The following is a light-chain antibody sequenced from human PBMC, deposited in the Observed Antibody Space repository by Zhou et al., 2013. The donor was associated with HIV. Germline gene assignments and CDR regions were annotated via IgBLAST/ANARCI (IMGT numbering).Light chain of an antibody. J-gene: IGKJ1*01. CDR2: AAS. CDR1: QTIISY. CDR3: QQSYSTSRGTWT. Sequence: IQMTQSPSSLSASVGDRVTITCRASQTIISYLNWYQQKPGQAPKLLIYAASSLQGGVPSRFSGSGSGTDFTLTINSLQPEDFATYYCQQSYSTSRGTWTFGQGPRWKSN. V-gene: IGKV1-39*01.